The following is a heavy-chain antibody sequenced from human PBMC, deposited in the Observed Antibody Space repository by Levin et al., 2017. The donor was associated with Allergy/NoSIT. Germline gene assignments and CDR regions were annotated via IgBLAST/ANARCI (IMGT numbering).Heavy chain of an antibody. D-gene: IGHD3-10*01. Sequence: GESLKISCAASGFTFSSYAMSWVRQAPGKGLKWVSSITVSGGSTYYADSVKGRFTISRDNSKNTLYLQMNSLRAEDTAIYYCAKDLTYYSNHDAFHIWGQGTMVTVSS. J-gene: IGHJ3*02. CDR3: AKDLTYYSNHDAFHI. V-gene: IGHV3-23*01. CDR1: GFTFSSYA. CDR2: ITVSGGST.